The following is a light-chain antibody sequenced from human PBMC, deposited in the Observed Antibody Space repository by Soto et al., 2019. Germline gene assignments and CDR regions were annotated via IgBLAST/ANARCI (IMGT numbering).Light chain of an antibody. J-gene: IGLJ3*02. CDR3: CSYAGSSPWV. V-gene: IGLV2-23*01. CDR2: EGS. Sequence: QSVLTQPASVSGSPGQSITISCTGTSSDVGSYNLVSWYQQHPGRAPKHMIYEGSKRPSGVSNRFSGSKSGNTASLTISGLQAEDEADYYCCSYAGSSPWVFGGGTKLTVL. CDR1: SSDVGSYNL.